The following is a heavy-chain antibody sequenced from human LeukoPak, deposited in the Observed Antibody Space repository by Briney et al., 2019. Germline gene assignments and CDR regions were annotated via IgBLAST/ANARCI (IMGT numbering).Heavy chain of an antibody. Sequence: ASVKVSCKASGYYFTSYDINWVRQATGQGLEWMGWMNPNSGNTGYGQKFQGRITMTRSTSIRTDYMKLSSLTSDDTAVYYCARASYGDYDPDYWGQGTLVTVSS. V-gene: IGHV1-8*01. CDR2: MNPNSGNT. D-gene: IGHD4-17*01. CDR1: GYYFTSYD. CDR3: ARASYGDYDPDY. J-gene: IGHJ4*02.